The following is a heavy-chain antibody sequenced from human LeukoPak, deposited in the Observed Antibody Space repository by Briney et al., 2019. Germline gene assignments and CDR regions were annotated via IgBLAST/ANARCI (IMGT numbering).Heavy chain of an antibody. CDR1: GFTFGDYA. CDR3: TRVRLWFGELSSFDY. D-gene: IGHD3-10*01. Sequence: GGSLRLSCTASGFTFGDYAMSWVRQAPGKGLEWVGFIRSKAYGGTTEYAASVKGRLTISRDDSKSIAYLQMNSLKTEDTAVYYCTRVRLWFGELSSFDYWGQGTLVTVSS. V-gene: IGHV3-49*04. J-gene: IGHJ4*02. CDR2: IRSKAYGGTT.